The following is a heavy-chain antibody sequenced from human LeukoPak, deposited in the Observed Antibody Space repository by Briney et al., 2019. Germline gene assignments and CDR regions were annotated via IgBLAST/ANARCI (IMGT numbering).Heavy chain of an antibody. V-gene: IGHV1-2*02. Sequence: ASVKVSCKVSGYTFTGYYIHWVRQAPGQGLEWMGWINPTSGGTNYAQKFQGRVTMTRDTSISTAYMELSRLRSDDTAVYSCARGVTARGFYYYMDIWGRGTTVTISS. CDR1: GYTFTGYY. J-gene: IGHJ6*03. CDR3: ARGVTARGFYYYMDI. CDR2: INPTSGGT. D-gene: IGHD2-21*02.